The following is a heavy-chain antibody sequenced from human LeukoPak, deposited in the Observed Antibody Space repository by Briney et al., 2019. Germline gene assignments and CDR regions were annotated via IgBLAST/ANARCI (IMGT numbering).Heavy chain of an antibody. CDR3: AKDTPPALRYFDWLSGYFQH. V-gene: IGHV3-9*01. D-gene: IGHD3-9*01. Sequence: GGSLRLSCAASGFTFDDYAMHWVRQAPGKGLEWVSGISWNSGSIGYADSVKGRFTISRDNAKNSLYLQMNSLRAEDTAVYYCAKDTPPALRYFDWLSGYFQHWGQGTLVTVSS. CDR1: GFTFDDYA. J-gene: IGHJ1*01. CDR2: ISWNSGSI.